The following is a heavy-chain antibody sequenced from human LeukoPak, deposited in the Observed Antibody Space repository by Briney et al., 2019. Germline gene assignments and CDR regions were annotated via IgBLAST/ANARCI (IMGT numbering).Heavy chain of an antibody. CDR1: GYTFTGYY. V-gene: IGHV1-2*04. D-gene: IGHD1-26*01. Sequence: ASVKVSCKASGYTFTGYYMHWVRQAPGQGLEWVGWINPNSGGTNYAQKFQGWVTMTRDTSISTAYMELRSLRSDDTAVYYCARDRGAGLLYYYGMDVWGQGTTVTVSS. CDR2: INPNSGGT. CDR3: ARDRGAGLLYYYGMDV. J-gene: IGHJ6*02.